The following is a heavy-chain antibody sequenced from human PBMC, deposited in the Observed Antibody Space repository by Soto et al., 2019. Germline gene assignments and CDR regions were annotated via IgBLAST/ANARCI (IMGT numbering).Heavy chain of an antibody. D-gene: IGHD6-6*01. V-gene: IGHV4-34*01. CDR2: INHSGST. CDR3: ARGKRGRRNYSSSSPLDY. J-gene: IGHJ4*02. CDR1: GGSFSGYY. Sequence: SETLSLTCAVYGGSFSGYYWSWIRQPPGKGLEWIGEINHSGSTNYNPSLKSRVTISVDTTKNQFSLKLSSETAADTAVYYCARGKRGRRNYSSSSPLDYWGQGTLVTVSS.